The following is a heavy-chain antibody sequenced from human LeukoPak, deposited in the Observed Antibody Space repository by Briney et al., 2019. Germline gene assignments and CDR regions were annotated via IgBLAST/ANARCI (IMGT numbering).Heavy chain of an antibody. CDR1: GFSFSRDW. V-gene: IGHV3-7*04. J-gene: IGHJ5*02. D-gene: IGHD2-15*01. CDR3: ARDGPGYKDLDL. CDR2: IRDDGNEK. Sequence: PGGSLRLSCAASGFSFSRDWMSWVRQPQGKGLEWGANIRDDGNEKYYADSVKGRFIISRDNARSSLHLQMSSLRVEDTAVYYCARDGPGYKDLDLWGQGTLVTVSS.